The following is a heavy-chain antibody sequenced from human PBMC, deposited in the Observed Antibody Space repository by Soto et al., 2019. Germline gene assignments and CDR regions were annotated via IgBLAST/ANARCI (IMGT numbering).Heavy chain of an antibody. Sequence: QVQLMQSGAEVKKPGASVKVSCKASGYTFTTYDINWVRQAPGQGLEWMGWMNPNRTNTGYAEKFQGRVTMTRDTSISTAYMELSSLRYDDTAVYYCVRGGFLSHDHVIIAPATLGFGPWGQGTLVTVSS. CDR3: VRGGFLSHDHVIIAPATLGFGP. V-gene: IGHV1-8*01. CDR2: MNPNRTNT. J-gene: IGHJ5*02. CDR1: GYTFTTYD. D-gene: IGHD2-2*01.